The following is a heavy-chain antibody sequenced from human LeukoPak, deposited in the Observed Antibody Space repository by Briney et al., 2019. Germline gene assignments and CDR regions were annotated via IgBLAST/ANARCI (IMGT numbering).Heavy chain of an antibody. V-gene: IGHV3-33*01. D-gene: IGHD6-13*01. Sequence: GGSLRLSCAASGFTFSSYGMHWVCQAPGKGLEWVAVIWYDGSNKYYADSVKGRFTISRDNSKNTLYLQMNSLRAEDTAVYYCAREGGSSSWYYDYWGQGTLVTVSS. CDR2: IWYDGSNK. CDR1: GFTFSSYG. CDR3: AREGGSSSWYYDY. J-gene: IGHJ4*02.